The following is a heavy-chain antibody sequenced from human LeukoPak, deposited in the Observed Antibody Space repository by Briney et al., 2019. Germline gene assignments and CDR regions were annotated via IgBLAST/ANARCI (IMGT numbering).Heavy chain of an antibody. Sequence: ASVKVSCKASGFTFTSSAVQWVRQARGQRLEWIGWIVVGSGDTNYAQKFQERVTITRDMSTSTAYMELSSLRSEDTAVYYCAAKSDYGDYYYFDYWGQGTLVTVSS. J-gene: IGHJ4*02. CDR3: AAKSDYGDYYYFDY. D-gene: IGHD4-17*01. CDR1: GFTFTSSA. CDR2: IVVGSGDT. V-gene: IGHV1-58*01.